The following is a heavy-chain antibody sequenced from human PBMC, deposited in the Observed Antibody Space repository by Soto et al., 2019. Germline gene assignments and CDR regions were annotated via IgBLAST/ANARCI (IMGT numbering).Heavy chain of an antibody. Sequence: PGGSLRLSCAASGFTFSSYAMSWVRQAPGKGLEWVSGIRGSGGSTYYADSVKGRFTISRDNSKNTVYLQMNSLRAEDTAVYYCAKGGTEAGSRYYFDYWGQGALVTVSS. CDR1: GFTFSSYA. CDR3: AKGGTEAGSRYYFDY. V-gene: IGHV3-23*01. CDR2: IRGSGGST. J-gene: IGHJ4*02. D-gene: IGHD6-13*01.